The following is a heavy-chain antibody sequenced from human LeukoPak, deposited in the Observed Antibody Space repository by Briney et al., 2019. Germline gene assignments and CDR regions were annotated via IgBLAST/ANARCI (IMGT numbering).Heavy chain of an antibody. D-gene: IGHD3-10*01. CDR3: AREHYGSGSYYSGYYFDY. CDR1: GFTFSDYY. CDR2: ISSSSSYT. Sequence: PGGSLRLSCAASGFTFSDYYMSWIRQAPGKGLEWVSYISSSSSYTNYADSVKGRFSISRDNAKNSLYLQMNSLRAEDTALYYCAREHYGSGSYYSGYYFDYWGQGTLVTVSS. J-gene: IGHJ4*02. V-gene: IGHV3-11*05.